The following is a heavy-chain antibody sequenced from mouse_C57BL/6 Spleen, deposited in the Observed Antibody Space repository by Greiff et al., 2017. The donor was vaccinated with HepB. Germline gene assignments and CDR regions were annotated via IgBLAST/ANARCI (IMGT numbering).Heavy chain of an antibody. CDR2: INPNNGGI. CDR3: ARWDDGSSYGFAY. Sequence: EVQLQQSGPELVKPGASVKMSCTASGYTFTDYNMHWVKQSHGKSLEWIGYINPNNGGISYNQKFKGKATLTVNKSSSTAYMELRSLTSEDAAVYYCARWDDGSSYGFAYWGQGTLVTVSA. V-gene: IGHV1-22*01. J-gene: IGHJ3*01. CDR1: GYTFTDYN. D-gene: IGHD1-1*01.